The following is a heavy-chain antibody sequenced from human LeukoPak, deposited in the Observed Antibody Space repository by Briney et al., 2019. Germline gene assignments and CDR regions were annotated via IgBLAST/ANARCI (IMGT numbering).Heavy chain of an antibody. CDR1: GYSISSGFY. J-gene: IGHJ4*02. CDR2: IYHSGST. D-gene: IGHD3-10*01. Sequence: SETLSLTCTVSGYSISSGFYWGWIRQPPGKGLEWIGSIYHSGSTYYNPSLKSRVTISVDTSKNQFSLKLSSVTAADTAVYYCASFQFTMVRGVISLGVDYWGQGTLVTVSS. V-gene: IGHV4-38-2*02. CDR3: ASFQFTMVRGVISLGVDY.